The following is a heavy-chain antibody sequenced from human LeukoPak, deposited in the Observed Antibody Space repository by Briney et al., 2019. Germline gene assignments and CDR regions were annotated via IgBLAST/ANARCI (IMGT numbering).Heavy chain of an antibody. Sequence: SETLSLTCAVYGGSFSGYYWSWIRQPPGKGLEWIGEINHSGSTNCNPSLKSRVTISVDTSKNQFSLKLSSVTAADTAVYYCASKSIYYYDSSGYMKDDYWGQGTLVTVSS. V-gene: IGHV4-34*01. D-gene: IGHD3-22*01. J-gene: IGHJ4*02. CDR3: ASKSIYYYDSSGYMKDDY. CDR2: INHSGST. CDR1: GGSFSGYY.